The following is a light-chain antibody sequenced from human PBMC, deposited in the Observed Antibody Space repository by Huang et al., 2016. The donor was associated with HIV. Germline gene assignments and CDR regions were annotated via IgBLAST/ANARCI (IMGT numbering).Light chain of an antibody. CDR2: SAS. CDR1: QSINTV. V-gene: IGKV1-39*01. Sequence: DIQMTQSPSSLSASIGDRVTIPCRASQSINTVLNWYQQKPGQAPKVLIYSASSLQSGVPSRFSGSGSGRDCTRTISSLQPEDFAAYYCQQSYSSPYTFGQGTELETK. J-gene: IGKJ2*01. CDR3: QQSYSSPYT.